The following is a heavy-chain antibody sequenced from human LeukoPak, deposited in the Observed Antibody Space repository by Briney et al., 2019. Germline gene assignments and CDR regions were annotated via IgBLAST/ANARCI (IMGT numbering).Heavy chain of an antibody. J-gene: IGHJ6*02. V-gene: IGHV1-2*02. CDR2: INPNNGGT. CDR3: ASYATGSYFYYYFGMDV. Sequence: ASVKVSCKASGYTFTGYYIHWVRQAPGPGHEWMGWINPNNGGTNYAQKFQGRVTMTRDTSISTAYMELSRLRSDDTAVYYCASYATGSYFYYYFGMDVWGQGTTVTASS. CDR1: GYTFTGYY. D-gene: IGHD3-16*01.